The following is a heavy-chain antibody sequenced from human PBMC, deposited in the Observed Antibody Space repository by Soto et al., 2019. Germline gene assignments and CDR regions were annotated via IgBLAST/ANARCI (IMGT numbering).Heavy chain of an antibody. CDR2: MNPNSGNT. CDR1: GYTFTSYD. J-gene: IGHJ6*03. CDR3: ARTGRWWKDYYYYMDV. V-gene: IGHV1-8*01. Sequence: ASVKVSCKASGYTFTSYDINWVRQATGQGLEWMGWMNPNSGNTGYAQKFQGRVTMTRNTSISTAYMELSSLRSEDTAVYYCARTGRWWKDYYYYMDVWGKGTTVTVSS. D-gene: IGHD2-15*01.